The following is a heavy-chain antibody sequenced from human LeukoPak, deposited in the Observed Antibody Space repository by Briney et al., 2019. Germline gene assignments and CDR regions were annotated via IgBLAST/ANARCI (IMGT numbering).Heavy chain of an antibody. D-gene: IGHD5-18*01. CDR2: IIPNLGIA. J-gene: IGHJ4*02. Sequence: SVKVSCKASGGTFSSYAISWVRQAPGQGLKWMGRIIPNLGIANYAQKFPGRVTITADKSTSTAYMELSSLRSEDTAVYYCASLGYSYGFHFDYWGQGTLVTVSS. CDR3: ASLGYSYGFHFDY. CDR1: GGTFSSYA. V-gene: IGHV1-69*04.